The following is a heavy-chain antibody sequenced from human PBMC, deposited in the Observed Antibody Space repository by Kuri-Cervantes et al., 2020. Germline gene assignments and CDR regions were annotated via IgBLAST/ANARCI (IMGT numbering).Heavy chain of an antibody. CDR1: GFTFSSYG. J-gene: IGHJ4*02. D-gene: IGHD6-19*01. CDR2: IWYDGSNK. CDR3: VRGSGYSSGWYPRTHDY. V-gene: IGHV3-33*01. Sequence: GESLKISCAASGFTFSSYGMHWVRQAPGKGLEWVAVIWYDGSNKYYADSVKGRLTISRDNAKNSLYLQVNSLRAEDMTVYYCVRGSGYSSGWYPRTHDYWGQGTLVTVSS.